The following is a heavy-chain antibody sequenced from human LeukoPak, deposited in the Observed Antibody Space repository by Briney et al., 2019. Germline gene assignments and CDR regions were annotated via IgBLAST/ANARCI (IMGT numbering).Heavy chain of an antibody. J-gene: IGHJ4*02. Sequence: GGSLRLSCAASGFILSDFTMNWVRQAPGKGLEWVSTISNTGVTHYADSVKGRFTISRDSAKNSQYLQIYSLRDEDTAVYYCAGYYFGSGNYRTFDRWGQGTLVIVSS. CDR3: AGYYFGSGNYRTFDR. V-gene: IGHV3-69-1*01. D-gene: IGHD3-10*01. CDR1: GFILSDFT. CDR2: ISNTGVT.